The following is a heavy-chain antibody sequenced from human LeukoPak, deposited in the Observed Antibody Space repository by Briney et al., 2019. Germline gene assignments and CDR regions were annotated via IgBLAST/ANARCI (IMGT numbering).Heavy chain of an antibody. Sequence: PGGSLRLSCAASGFTFSRHWMTWVRQAPGKGLEWVANIKQDGSEKYYVDSVKGRFTISRDNAKNSLYLQMNSLRAEDTAVYYCARDRDWYTFDYWGQGALVTVSS. V-gene: IGHV3-7*03. CDR3: ARDRDWYTFDY. CDR2: IKQDGSEK. J-gene: IGHJ4*02. CDR1: GFTFSRHW. D-gene: IGHD2-21*01.